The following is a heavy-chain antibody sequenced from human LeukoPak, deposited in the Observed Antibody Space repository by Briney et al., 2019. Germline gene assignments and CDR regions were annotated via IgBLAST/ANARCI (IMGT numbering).Heavy chain of an antibody. CDR3: ARDPSSGYPY. J-gene: IGHJ4*02. V-gene: IGHV3-30-3*01. CDR1: GFTFSSYA. Sequence: GGSLRLSCAASGFTFSSYAMHWVRQAPGKGLEWVAVISYDGSNKYYADSVKGRFTISRDNSKNTLYLQMNSLRAEDTAVYYCARDPSSGYPYWGQGTLVTVSS. CDR2: ISYDGSNK. D-gene: IGHD3-22*01.